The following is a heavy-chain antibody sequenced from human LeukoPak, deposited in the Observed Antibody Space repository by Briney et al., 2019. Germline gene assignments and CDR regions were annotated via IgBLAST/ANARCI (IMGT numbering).Heavy chain of an antibody. V-gene: IGHV3-23*01. CDR1: GFIFSSYA. J-gene: IGHJ6*02. CDR3: AKMGSGRTYYYYGMVV. CDR2: ITGSDDRT. D-gene: IGHD3-10*01. Sequence: PGGSLRLSCAASGFIFSSYAKSWVRQAPGKGLEWVSAITGSDDRTFYADSVKGRFNLSRDKSKNTLYLQMNSLRAEDTAVYYCAKMGSGRTYYYYGMVVWGQGTTVTVSS.